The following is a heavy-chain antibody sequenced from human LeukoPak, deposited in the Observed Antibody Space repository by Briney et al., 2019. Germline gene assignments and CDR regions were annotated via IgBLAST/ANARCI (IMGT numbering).Heavy chain of an antibody. Sequence: GGSLRLSCAASGFTFSSYGMHWVRQAPGKGLEWVAVIWYGGSNKYYADSVKGRFTISRDNSKNTLYLQMNSLRAEDTAVYYCAKDQFYCGGDCYPDGFDIWGQGTMVTVSS. CDR3: AKDQFYCGGDCYPDGFDI. V-gene: IGHV3-33*06. CDR1: GFTFSSYG. J-gene: IGHJ3*02. CDR2: IWYGGSNK. D-gene: IGHD2-21*01.